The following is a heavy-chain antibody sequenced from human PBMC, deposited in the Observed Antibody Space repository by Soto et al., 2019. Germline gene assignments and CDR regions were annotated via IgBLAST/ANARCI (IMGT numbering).Heavy chain of an antibody. Sequence: GGSLRLSCAASGFTFSSYAMHWVRQAPGKGLEWVAVISYDGSNKYYADSVKGRFTISRDNSKNTLYLQMNSLRAEDTAVYYCARDPPSIAVYYFDYWGQGTLVTVSS. CDR2: ISYDGSNK. V-gene: IGHV3-30-3*01. CDR3: ARDPPSIAVYYFDY. CDR1: GFTFSSYA. D-gene: IGHD6-19*01. J-gene: IGHJ4*02.